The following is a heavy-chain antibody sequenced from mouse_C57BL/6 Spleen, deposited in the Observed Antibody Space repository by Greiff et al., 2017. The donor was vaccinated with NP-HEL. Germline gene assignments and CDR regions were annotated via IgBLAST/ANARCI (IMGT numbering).Heavy chain of an antibody. J-gene: IGHJ1*03. D-gene: IGHD1-1*01. Sequence: QVQLKQPGAELVKPGASVKLSCKASGYTFTSYWMHWVKQRPGQGLEWIGMIHPNSGSTNYNEKFKSKATLTVDKSSSTAYMQLSSLTSEDSAVYYCARVTVVATDWYFDVWGTGTTVTVSS. V-gene: IGHV1-64*01. CDR2: IHPNSGST. CDR3: ARVTVVATDWYFDV. CDR1: GYTFTSYW.